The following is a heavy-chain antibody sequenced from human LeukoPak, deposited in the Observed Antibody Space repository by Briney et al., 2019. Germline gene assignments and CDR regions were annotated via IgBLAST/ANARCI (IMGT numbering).Heavy chain of an antibody. J-gene: IGHJ4*02. CDR3: AKEEDFGDYYDSSGPLFY. D-gene: IGHD3-22*01. CDR2: ISGSGGST. CDR1: GFTFTTYS. Sequence: PGGSLRLSCEASGFTFTTYSMTWVRQAPGKGLEWVSAISGSGGSTYYADSVKGRFTISRDNSKNTLYLQMNSLRAEDTAVYYCAKEEDFGDYYDSSGPLFYWGQGTLVTVSS. V-gene: IGHV3-23*01.